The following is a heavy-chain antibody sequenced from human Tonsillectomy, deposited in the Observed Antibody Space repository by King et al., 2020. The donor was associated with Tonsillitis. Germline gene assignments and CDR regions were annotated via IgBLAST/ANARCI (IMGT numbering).Heavy chain of an antibody. Sequence: VQLQESGPGLVKPSQTLSLTCKVSGGPISSGGYYWSWIRQHPGKGLEWIGDIYYSGSTYYNASLKSRVTISVDTSKNHFSLKLSSVTAADTAVYYCARGLFSSTSADAFDIWGQGTLVAVSS. J-gene: IGHJ3*02. CDR3: ARGLFSSTSADAFDI. D-gene: IGHD2-2*01. V-gene: IGHV4-31*03. CDR2: IYYSGST. CDR1: GGPISSGGYY.